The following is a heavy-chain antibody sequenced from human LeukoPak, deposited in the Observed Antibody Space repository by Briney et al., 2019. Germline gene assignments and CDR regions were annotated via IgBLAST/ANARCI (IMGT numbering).Heavy chain of an antibody. Sequence: SVKVSCKTSGGTFSSSAITWVRQAPGQGLEWMGRIIPVLNITTYAQRFQGSVTITADTSTSTVYMELSSLRSEETAVYYCARDQGLTAPPPYGLDVWGQGTTVIVSS. CDR3: ARDQGLTAPPPYGLDV. J-gene: IGHJ6*02. V-gene: IGHV1-69*04. CDR1: GGTFSSSA. CDR2: IIPVLNIT. D-gene: IGHD5-18*01.